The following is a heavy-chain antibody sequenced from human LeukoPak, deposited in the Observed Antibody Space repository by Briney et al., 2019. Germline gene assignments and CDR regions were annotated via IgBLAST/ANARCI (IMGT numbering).Heavy chain of an antibody. CDR2: ISSSGGTI. CDR3: AREVRYNWNAGDAFDI. CDR1: GFTFSDYY. V-gene: IGHV3-11*01. J-gene: IGHJ3*02. D-gene: IGHD1-1*01. Sequence: TGGSLRLSCAASGFTFSDYYMSWIRQAPGKGLEWVSYISSSGGTIYYADSVKGRFTISRDNAKNSLYLQMNSLRAEDTAVYYCAREVRYNWNAGDAFDIWGQGTMVTVSS.